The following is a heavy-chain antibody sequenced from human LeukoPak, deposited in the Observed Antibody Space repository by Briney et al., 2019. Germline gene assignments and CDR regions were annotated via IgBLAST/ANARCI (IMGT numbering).Heavy chain of an antibody. CDR2: ISGSGGST. CDR3: AKAPVTTCRGAFCYPFDY. D-gene: IGHD2-15*01. V-gene: IGHV3-23*01. CDR1: GFTFSSYG. Sequence: GGSLRLSCAASGFTFSSYGMSSVRQAPGKGLEWVSAISGSGGSTYYAAAVKGRFTISRDSSKNTLFLQMNRLSPEDGAVYYCAKAPVTTCRGAFCYPFDYWGRGTLVTVSS. J-gene: IGHJ4*02.